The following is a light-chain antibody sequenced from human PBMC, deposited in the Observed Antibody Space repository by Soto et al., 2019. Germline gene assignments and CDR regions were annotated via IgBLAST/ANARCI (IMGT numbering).Light chain of an antibody. Sequence: DIQMTQSPSSLSASLGDRVTITCRASQGIGVYLAWFQQKPGNAPKLLIYAASTLQSAVPSRFSGSGSGTDFTLTVSSLQPEDVATYYCQKYNSAPLTFGGGTRVEIK. J-gene: IGKJ4*01. CDR3: QKYNSAPLT. CDR2: AAS. V-gene: IGKV1-27*01. CDR1: QGIGVY.